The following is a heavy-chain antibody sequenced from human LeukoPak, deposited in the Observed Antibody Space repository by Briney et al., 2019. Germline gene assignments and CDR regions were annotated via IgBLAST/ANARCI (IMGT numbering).Heavy chain of an antibody. CDR1: GGSITTYY. Sequence: SETLSLTCTVSGGSITTYYWTWIRQPPGKALEWVGQIYYAGTIKYNPSLQSRVSISIDMSRNQFSLRLSSVTSADTAVYYCVRGHDFTDQYDSGGYYSRRKVYFDQWGRGTLVTVSS. J-gene: IGHJ4*02. CDR2: IYYAGTI. CDR3: VRGHDFTDQYDSGGYYSRRKVYFDQ. V-gene: IGHV4-59*01. D-gene: IGHD3-22*01.